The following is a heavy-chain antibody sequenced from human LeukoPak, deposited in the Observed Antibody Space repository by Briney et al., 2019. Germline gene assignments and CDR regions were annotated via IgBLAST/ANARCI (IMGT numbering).Heavy chain of an antibody. CDR2: IYYSGST. D-gene: IGHD3-10*01. CDR1: GGSISSSSYY. J-gene: IGHJ4*02. Sequence: SETLSLTCTVSGGSISSSSYYWGWIRQPPGKGLEWIGSIYYSGSTYYNPSLKSRVTISVDTSKNQFSLKLSSVTAADTAVYYCARGPLWFGDYWGQGTLVTVSS. V-gene: IGHV4-39*07. CDR3: ARGPLWFGDY.